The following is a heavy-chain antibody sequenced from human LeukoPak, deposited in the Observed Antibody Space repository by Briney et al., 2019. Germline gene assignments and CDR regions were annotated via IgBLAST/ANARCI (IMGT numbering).Heavy chain of an antibody. CDR2: MKPDGGEI. CDR1: GFTFSTYW. CDR3: ARDLVVPAAMGYFDY. J-gene: IGHJ4*02. V-gene: IGHV3-7*03. D-gene: IGHD2-2*01. Sequence: GGSLRLSCAASGFTFSTYWMSWLRQAPGKGLEWVANMKPDGGEIYYVDSVKGRFTISRDNSKNSLYLQMNNLRAEDTAVYYCARDLVVPAAMGYFDYWGRGTLVTVSS.